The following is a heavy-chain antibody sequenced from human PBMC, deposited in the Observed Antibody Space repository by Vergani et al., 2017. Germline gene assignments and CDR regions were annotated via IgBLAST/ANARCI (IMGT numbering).Heavy chain of an antibody. Sequence: EVQLVESGGGLVQPGGSLRLSCAASGFTVSSNYMSWVRQAPGKGLEWVSVIYSGGSTYDADSVKGRFTISRHNSKNTLYLQMNSLRAEDTAGYYCARSIAAAGSDYWGQGTLVTVSS. CDR2: IYSGGST. D-gene: IGHD6-13*01. V-gene: IGHV3-53*04. CDR3: ARSIAAAGSDY. J-gene: IGHJ4*02. CDR1: GFTVSSNY.